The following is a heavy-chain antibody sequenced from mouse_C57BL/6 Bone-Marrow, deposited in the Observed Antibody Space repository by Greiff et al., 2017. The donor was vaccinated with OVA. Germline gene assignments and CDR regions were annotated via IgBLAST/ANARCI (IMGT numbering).Heavy chain of an antibody. V-gene: IGHV8-8*01. J-gene: IGHJ2*01. CDR1: GFSLSTFGMG. D-gene: IGHD1-1*01. Sequence: QVTLKVCGPGLLQPSQSLSLSCSFSGFSLSTFGMGVGWIRPPSGLGLEWLVNIWWDDDKYYNPALKSRLIISKDTSKNQVFLKIANVDTSDTATYYCARIGSYFGSSPSYFVYWGQSTTLTVSS. CDR2: IWWDDDK. CDR3: ARIGSYFGSSPSYFVY.